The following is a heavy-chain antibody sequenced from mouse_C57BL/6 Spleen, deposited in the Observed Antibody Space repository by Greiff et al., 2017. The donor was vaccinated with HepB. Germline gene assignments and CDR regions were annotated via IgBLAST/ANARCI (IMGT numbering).Heavy chain of an antibody. CDR2: IDPSDSET. D-gene: IGHD1-1*01. CDR3: ARLTTLVAYYFDY. J-gene: IGHJ2*01. Sequence: QVQLQQPGAELVRPGSSVKLSCKASGYTFTSYWMHWVKQRPIQGLEWIGNIDPSDSETHYNQKFKDKATLTVDKSSSTAYMQLSSLTSEDSAVYYCARLTTLVAYYFDYWGQVTTLTVSS. V-gene: IGHV1-52*01. CDR1: GYTFTSYW.